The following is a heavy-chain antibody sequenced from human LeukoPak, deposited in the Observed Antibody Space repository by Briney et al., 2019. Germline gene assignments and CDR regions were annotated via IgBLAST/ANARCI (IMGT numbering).Heavy chain of an antibody. V-gene: IGHV3-23*01. CDR2: IGSGDAQ. D-gene: IGHD5/OR15-5a*01. CDR3: ANEATPGNSVYDHFDY. Sequence: GGSLRLSCAASGFAFRIHAMSWVRQAPGKGLEWVSSIGSGDAQHSAASVKGRFTVSRDDPQNTLYLQMNSLRAEDAAIYYCANEATPGNSVYDHFDYWGQGTLVTVSS. CDR1: GFAFRIHA. J-gene: IGHJ4*02.